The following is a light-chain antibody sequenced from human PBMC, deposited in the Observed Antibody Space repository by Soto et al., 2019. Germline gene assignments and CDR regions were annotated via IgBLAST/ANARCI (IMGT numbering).Light chain of an antibody. J-gene: IGKJ5*01. CDR3: QQYGSSLIT. V-gene: IGKV3-20*01. CDR2: GAS. Sequence: EIVLTQSPGTLSLSPGERATLSCRASQSVTSNSLAWYHQKFGQPPRLLIYGASSRATGLPDRFSGSGSGTDFTLTISRLEPEDFAVYYCQQYGSSLITFCQGTRLEIK. CDR1: QSVTSNS.